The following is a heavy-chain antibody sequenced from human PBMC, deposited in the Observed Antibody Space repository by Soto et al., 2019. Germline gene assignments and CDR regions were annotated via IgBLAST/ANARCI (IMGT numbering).Heavy chain of an antibody. Sequence: SETLSLTCTVSGGSISSYYWSWIRQPPGKGLEWIGYIYYSGSTNYNPSLKSRVTISVDMSKNQFSLKLSSVTAADTAVYYCASRSGSYPYYFDYWGQGTLVTVSS. CDR2: IYYSGST. CDR3: ASRSGSYPYYFDY. D-gene: IGHD1-26*01. J-gene: IGHJ4*02. V-gene: IGHV4-59*01. CDR1: GGSISSYY.